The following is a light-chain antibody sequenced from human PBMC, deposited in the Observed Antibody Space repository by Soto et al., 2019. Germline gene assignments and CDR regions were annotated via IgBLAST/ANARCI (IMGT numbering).Light chain of an antibody. J-gene: IGKJ2*01. CDR1: QSVGSSN. CDR3: QHYGSSANT. Sequence: EIVLTQSPGTLSLSPGERATLSCRASQSVGSSNLAWYQQKSGQALRLLIYDISSRATGIPDRFSGSGSGTDFTLTISRLEPEDFAVYYCQHYGSSANTFGQGTKLEIK. V-gene: IGKV3-20*01. CDR2: DIS.